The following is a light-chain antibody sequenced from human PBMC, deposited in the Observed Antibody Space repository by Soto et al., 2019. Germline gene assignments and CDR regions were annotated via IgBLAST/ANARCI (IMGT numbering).Light chain of an antibody. CDR2: DAS. J-gene: IGKJ1*01. CDR3: QQYGSSGT. CDR1: QGVSSY. V-gene: IGKV3D-11*01. Sequence: EIGLSQSPSTLSLSPGERATLSCRASQGVSSYLAWYQQKPGQAPRLLIYDASNRATGIPARFSGSGPGTDFTLTISRLEPEDFAVYYCQQYGSSGTFGQGTKVDVK.